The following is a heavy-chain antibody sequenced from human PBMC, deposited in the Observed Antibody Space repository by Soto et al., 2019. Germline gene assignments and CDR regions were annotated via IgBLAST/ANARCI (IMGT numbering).Heavy chain of an antibody. CDR3: ARGLNCTNGVCYPIPWDV. V-gene: IGHV4-39*07. CDR2: INHSGST. Sequence: SETLSLTCAVSGGSISSGSHYWGWIRQPPGKGLEWIGNINHSGSTNYNPSLKSRVTISVDTSKNQFSLKLSSVTAADTAVYYCARGLNCTNGVCYPIPWDVWGQGTLVTVSS. J-gene: IGHJ4*02. D-gene: IGHD2-8*01. CDR1: GGSISSGSHY.